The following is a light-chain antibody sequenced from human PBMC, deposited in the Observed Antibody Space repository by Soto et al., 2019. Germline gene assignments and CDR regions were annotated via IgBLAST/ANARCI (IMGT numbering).Light chain of an antibody. CDR3: QQYNNWPPVT. J-gene: IGKJ3*01. V-gene: IGKV3-15*01. CDR2: GAS. Sequence: EIVMTQSPATLSVSPGERATLSCRASQSVSSNLAWYQQKPGQAPRLLIYGASTRATGIPARFSGSGSGTEFTLTISSLRSEDFAVYYCQQYNNWPPVTFGPGTKVDIK. CDR1: QSVSSN.